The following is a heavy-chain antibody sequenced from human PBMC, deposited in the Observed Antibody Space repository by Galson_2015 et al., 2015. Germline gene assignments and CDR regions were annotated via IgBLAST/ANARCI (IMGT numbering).Heavy chain of an antibody. CDR2: INHSGST. CDR1: GGSFSGYY. J-gene: IGHJ4*02. V-gene: IGHV4-34*01. CDR3: ARELGGWLRLKDY. Sequence: SETLSLTCAVYGGSFSGYYWSWIRQPPGKGLEWIGEINHSGSTNYNPSLKSRVTISVDTSKNQFSLKLSSVTAADTAVYYCARELGGWLRLKDYWGQGTLVTVSS. D-gene: IGHD5-12*01.